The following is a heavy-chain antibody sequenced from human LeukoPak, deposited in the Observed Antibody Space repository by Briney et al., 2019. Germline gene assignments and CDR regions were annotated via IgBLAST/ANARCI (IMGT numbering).Heavy chain of an antibody. Sequence: PSQTLSLTCTVSGGSNSSGGYFWTWIRQQPGKGLEWIGYIYYSGSTYYNPSLKSRVTISVDMSKNQFSLKLSSVTAADTAVYYCARAPYSSSSVDYWGQGTLVTVSS. J-gene: IGHJ4*02. CDR1: GGSNSSGGYF. V-gene: IGHV4-31*03. D-gene: IGHD6-6*01. CDR3: ARAPYSSSSVDY. CDR2: IYYSGST.